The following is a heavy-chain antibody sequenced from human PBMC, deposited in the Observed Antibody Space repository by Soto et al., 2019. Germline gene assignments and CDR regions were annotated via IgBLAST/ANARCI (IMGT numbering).Heavy chain of an antibody. D-gene: IGHD3-9*01. CDR2: VKSKTDGGTT. CDR1: GFTFSNAW. CDR3: ATAGSYYELLTGWVSWYLDL. Sequence: EVQLVESGGGLVKPGGSLRLSCAASGFTFSNAWMNWVRQAPGKGLEWVGRVKSKTDGGTTDYAAPVKGRFTISRDDSINTLYLQMNSLKTEEPAVYYCATAGSYYELLTGWVSWYLDLWGCGTLLTVSS. J-gene: IGHJ2*01. V-gene: IGHV3-15*07.